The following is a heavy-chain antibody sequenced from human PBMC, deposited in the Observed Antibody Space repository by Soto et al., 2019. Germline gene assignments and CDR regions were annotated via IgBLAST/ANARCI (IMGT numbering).Heavy chain of an antibody. CDR2: MTDGLTK. Sequence: GGSLRLFCAASGFSFRHQNMNWVRQAPGKGLEWVAHMTDGLTKHYTDFVQGRFTISRDNAKNSLYLELTDLRDDDTAVYYCARDTSHGVTIGGLDSWGQGTLVTVSS. J-gene: IGHJ4*02. CDR1: GFSFRHQN. CDR3: ARDTSHGVTIGGLDS. V-gene: IGHV3-48*02. D-gene: IGHD3-16*01.